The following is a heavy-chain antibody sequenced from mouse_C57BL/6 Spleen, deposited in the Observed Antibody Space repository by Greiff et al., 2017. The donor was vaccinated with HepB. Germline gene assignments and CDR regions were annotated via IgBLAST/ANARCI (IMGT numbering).Heavy chain of an antibody. CDR1: GYTFTDYN. J-gene: IGHJ2*01. D-gene: IGHD2-2*01. CDR2: INPNNGGT. V-gene: IGHV1-22*01. Sequence: VQLKESGPELVKPGASVKMSCKASGYTFTDYNMHWVKQSHGKSLEWIGDINPNNGGTSYNQKFKGKATLTVNKSSSTAYMELRSLTSEDSAVYYCATGAYGYAFGYWGPVTTVTVSS. CDR3: ATGAYGYAFGY.